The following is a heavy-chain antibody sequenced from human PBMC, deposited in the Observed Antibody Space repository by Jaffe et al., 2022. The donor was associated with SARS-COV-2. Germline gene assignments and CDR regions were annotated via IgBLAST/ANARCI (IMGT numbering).Heavy chain of an antibody. V-gene: IGHV3-30*04. D-gene: IGHD3-10*01. CDR1: GFTFSNYA. CDR2: ISSDGSNK. J-gene: IGHJ4*02. Sequence: QVQLVESGGGVVQPGKSLRLSCAASGFTFSNYAMHWVRQAPGKGLEWVAVISSDGSNKYYADSVKGRFTISTDNSKNTLYLQMNSLRAEDTAVYYCARVGNYYGSVTYYVFYFDYWGQGTLVTVSS. CDR3: ARVGNYYGSVTYYVFYFDY.